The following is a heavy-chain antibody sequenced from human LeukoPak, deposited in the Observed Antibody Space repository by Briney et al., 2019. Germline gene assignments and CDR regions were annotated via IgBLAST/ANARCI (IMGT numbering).Heavy chain of an antibody. V-gene: IGHV4-39*07. J-gene: IGHJ4*02. CDR1: GGSISSSSYY. CDR2: VYYSGST. CDR3: ARGITMVRGVPDY. D-gene: IGHD3-10*01. Sequence: SETLSLTCTVSGGSISSSSYYWGWIRQPPGKGLEWIGSVYYSGSTYYNPSLKSRVTISVDTSKNQFSLKLSSVTAADTAVYYCARGITMVRGVPDYWGQGTLVTVSS.